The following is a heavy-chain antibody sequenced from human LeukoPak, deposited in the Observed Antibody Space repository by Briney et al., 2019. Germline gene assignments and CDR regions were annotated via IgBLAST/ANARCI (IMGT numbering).Heavy chain of an antibody. CDR1: GGSISSYY. CDR3: ARIYGVYQEAMDV. D-gene: IGHD6-13*01. J-gene: IGHJ6*02. V-gene: IGHV4-59*01. Sequence: SETLSLPCTVSGGSISSYYWSWIRQPPGKGLEWIGYIYYSGSTNYNPSLKSRVTKSVETSKNQFSLKLSSVTAADTAVYYCARIYGVYQEAMDVWGPGITVTVSS. CDR2: IYYSGST.